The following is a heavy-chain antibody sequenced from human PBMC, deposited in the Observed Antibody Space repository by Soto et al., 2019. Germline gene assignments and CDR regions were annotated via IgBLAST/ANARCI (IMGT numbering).Heavy chain of an antibody. Sequence: SETLSLTCTVSGGSISSSSYYWGWIRQPPGKGLEWIGSIYYSGSTYYNPSLKSRVTISVDTSKNQFSLKLSSVTAADTAVYFCGRRGRTSNGDWIDLWGQGILVSVSS. V-gene: IGHV4-39*01. J-gene: IGHJ1*01. D-gene: IGHD2-21*01. CDR2: IYYSGST. CDR1: GGSISSSSYY. CDR3: GRRGRTSNGDWIDL.